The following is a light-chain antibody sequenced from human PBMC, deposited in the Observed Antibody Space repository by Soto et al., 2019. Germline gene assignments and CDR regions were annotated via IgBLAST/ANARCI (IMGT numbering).Light chain of an antibody. CDR1: QSVSSSF. CDR2: RAS. V-gene: IGKV3-20*01. Sequence: EIVLTQSPDTLSLSPGERATLSCRASQSVSSSFLAWYQQKPGQAPSLLIYRASSMSTGIPDRFTGSGSGTDFTLTISRLEPEDFAVYYCQQYESSPLTFGGGAKVEIK. CDR3: QQYESSPLT. J-gene: IGKJ4*01.